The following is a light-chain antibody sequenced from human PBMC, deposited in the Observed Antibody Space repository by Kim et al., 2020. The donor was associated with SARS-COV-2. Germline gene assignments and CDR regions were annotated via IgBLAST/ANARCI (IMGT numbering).Light chain of an antibody. Sequence: SYELTQPPSVSVAPGKTARVTCGGNNIGSKSVQWYQQKSGQAPLLVIFYNSDRPSGIPERFSGSNSGNTATLTISRVEAGDEADYYCQVWDPSSDHVVFGGGTQLTVL. V-gene: IGLV3-21*04. J-gene: IGLJ2*01. CDR3: QVWDPSSDHVV. CDR1: NIGSKS. CDR2: YNS.